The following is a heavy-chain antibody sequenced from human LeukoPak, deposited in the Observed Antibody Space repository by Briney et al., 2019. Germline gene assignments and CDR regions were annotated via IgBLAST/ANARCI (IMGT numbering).Heavy chain of an antibody. CDR1: GRSISTFY. Sequence: SETLSLTCTVSGRSISTFYWSWLRQPPGKGLEWIGYIYYSGSPNYNPSLKSRVTISVDTSKNQFSLRLSSVTAADTAVYYCAREDPQTTVPEGLDVWGQGTTVTVSS. CDR2: IYYSGSP. V-gene: IGHV4-59*01. J-gene: IGHJ6*02. D-gene: IGHD4-17*01. CDR3: AREDPQTTVPEGLDV.